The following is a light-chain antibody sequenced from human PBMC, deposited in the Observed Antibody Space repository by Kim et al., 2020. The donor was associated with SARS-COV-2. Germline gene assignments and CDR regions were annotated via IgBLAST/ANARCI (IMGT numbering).Light chain of an antibody. V-gene: IGKV1-9*01. J-gene: IGKJ4*01. Sequence: IQLTQSPSSLSASVGDRVTITCRASQGASTYLAWYQQKPAKAPKLLIYAASTLQSGVPSRFSGSGSGTHFTLTISSLQAEDFATYYCQQLNSRPLTFGGGTKVDIK. CDR2: AAS. CDR3: QQLNSRPLT. CDR1: QGASTY.